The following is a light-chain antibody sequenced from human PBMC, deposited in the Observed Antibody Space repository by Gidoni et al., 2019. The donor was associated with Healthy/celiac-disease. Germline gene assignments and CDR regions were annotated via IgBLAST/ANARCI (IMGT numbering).Light chain of an antibody. CDR3: QKYNSAPFT. CDR1: QGISNY. Sequence: DIQMTQSPASLSASVGDRVTITCRARQGISNYLAWYQQKPGKVPKLRIYAESPLQSGVPSRFSGSGSGTDFTLTISSLQPEDVVTYYCQKYNSAPFTFGPGTKVDIK. J-gene: IGKJ3*01. CDR2: AES. V-gene: IGKV1-27*01.